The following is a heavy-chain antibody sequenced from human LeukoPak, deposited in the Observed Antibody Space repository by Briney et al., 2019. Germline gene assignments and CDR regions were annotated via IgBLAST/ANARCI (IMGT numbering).Heavy chain of an antibody. CDR2: IKQDGSEK. CDR3: ARVLRYCGGGNCDSGGLGYMDV. CDR1: GFTFSSYW. Sequence: PGGSLRLSCAASGFTFSSYWMSWVRQAPGKGLEWVANIKQDGSEKYYVDSVKGRFTISRDNAKNSLYLQMNSLRAEDTAVYYCARVLRYCGGGNCDSGGLGYMDVWGKGTTVTISS. D-gene: IGHD2-15*01. J-gene: IGHJ6*03. V-gene: IGHV3-7*03.